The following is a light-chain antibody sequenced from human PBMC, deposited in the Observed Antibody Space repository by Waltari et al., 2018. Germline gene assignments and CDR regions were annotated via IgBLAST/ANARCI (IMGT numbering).Light chain of an antibody. CDR3: QQSYSTPRT. CDR2: GAS. CDR1: QSIDTF. J-gene: IGKJ2*01. Sequence: DIQMTQSPFPLSASVGDRVTITCRASQSIDTFLNWYQQKPGKAPTVLIYGASNLQSGVPSRFSGSGSGTDFTLTISSLQPEDFAIYYCQQSYSTPRTFGQGTKLEIK. V-gene: IGKV1-39*01.